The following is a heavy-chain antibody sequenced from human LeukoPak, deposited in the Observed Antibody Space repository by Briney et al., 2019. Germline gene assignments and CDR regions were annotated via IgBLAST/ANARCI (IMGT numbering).Heavy chain of an antibody. V-gene: IGHV1-69*05. CDR2: IIPIFGTA. CDR1: GGTFSSYA. Sequence: GASVKVSCKASGGTFSSYAISWVRQAPGQGLELMGRIIPIFGTANYAQKFQGRVTITTDESTSTAYMELSSLRSEDTAVYYCARRTFDSGSIDHWGQGTLVTVSS. J-gene: IGHJ4*02. D-gene: IGHD3-16*01. CDR3: ARRTFDSGSIDH.